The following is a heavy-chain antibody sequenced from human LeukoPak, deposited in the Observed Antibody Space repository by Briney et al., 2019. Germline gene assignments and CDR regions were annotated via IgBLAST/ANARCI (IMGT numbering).Heavy chain of an antibody. D-gene: IGHD4-23*01. Sequence: ASVKVSCKASGGTFSSYAISWVRQAPGQGLEWMGRIIPILGIANHAQKFQGRVTITADKSTSTAYMELSSLRSEDTAVYYCARDLTPYYYYGMDVWGQGTTVTVSS. CDR3: ARDLTPYYYYGMDV. CDR1: GGTFSSYA. CDR2: IIPILGIA. V-gene: IGHV1-69*04. J-gene: IGHJ6*02.